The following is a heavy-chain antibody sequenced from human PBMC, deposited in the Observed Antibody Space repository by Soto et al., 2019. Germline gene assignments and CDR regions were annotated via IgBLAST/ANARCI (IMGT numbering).Heavy chain of an antibody. CDR2: IIPIFGTA. J-gene: IGHJ6*02. CDR1: GGTFSSYA. V-gene: IGHV1-69*01. Sequence: QVQLVQSGAEVKKPGSSVKVSCKASGGTFSSYAISWVRQAPGQGLEWMGGIIPIFGTANYAQKFQGRGTNIAGQSTSYAYMEMDSRRYEDKAVYYCGRGPPDYGDYYFDGIEVWGPGTTVTVSS. CDR3: GRGPPDYGDYYFDGIEV. D-gene: IGHD4-17*01.